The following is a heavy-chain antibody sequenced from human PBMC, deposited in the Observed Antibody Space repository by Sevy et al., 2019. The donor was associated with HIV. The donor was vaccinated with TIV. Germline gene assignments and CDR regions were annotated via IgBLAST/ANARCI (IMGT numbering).Heavy chain of an antibody. J-gene: IGHJ4*02. CDR2: FDPEDGET. Sequence: ASVKVSCKVSGYTLTELSMHWLRQAPGKGLEWVGSFDPEDGETVYEHNFQGRVSMTEDTSTVTAYMEVISLKFEDTAVYYCATTKDYYDSSGYPFDYWGQGTLVTVSS. D-gene: IGHD3-22*01. CDR3: ATTKDYYDSSGYPFDY. CDR1: GYTLTELS. V-gene: IGHV1-24*01.